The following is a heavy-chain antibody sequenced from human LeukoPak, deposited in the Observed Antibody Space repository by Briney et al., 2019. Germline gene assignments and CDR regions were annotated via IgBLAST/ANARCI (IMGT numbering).Heavy chain of an antibody. D-gene: IGHD3-3*01. Sequence: GESLKISCKGSGYSFTSYWIGWVRPMPGKGLEWMGIIYPGDSDTRYSPSFQGQVTISADKSISTAYLQWSSLKASDTAMYYCARRGEPSTIFGVVIGDYFDYWGQGTLVTVSS. V-gene: IGHV5-51*01. CDR3: ARRGEPSTIFGVVIGDYFDY. CDR1: GYSFTSYW. J-gene: IGHJ4*02. CDR2: IYPGDSDT.